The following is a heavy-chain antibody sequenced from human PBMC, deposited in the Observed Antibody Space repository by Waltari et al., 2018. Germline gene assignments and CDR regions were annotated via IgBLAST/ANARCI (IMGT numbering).Heavy chain of an antibody. V-gene: IGHV4-39*07. Sequence: QLQLQESGPGLVKPSETLSLTCTVSGGSISSRSYYWGWIRQPPGKGLEWIGSNYYSGSTYYNPSLKSRVTISVDTSKNQFSLKLSSVTAADTAVYYCATTQIPEIDAFDIWGQGTMVTVSS. J-gene: IGHJ3*02. CDR2: NYYSGST. CDR1: GGSISSRSYY. D-gene: IGHD1-1*01. CDR3: ATTQIPEIDAFDI.